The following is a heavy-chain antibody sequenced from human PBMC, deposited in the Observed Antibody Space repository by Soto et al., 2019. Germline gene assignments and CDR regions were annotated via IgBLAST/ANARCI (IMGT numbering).Heavy chain of an antibody. Sequence: ASVKVSCKASGYTFTTYDITWVRQAPGQGLEWMGWISGYSGNTGYAQKFQGRVTMTRNTSISTAYMELSSLRSEDTAVYYCARPREAGKNYYGVDVWGQGTTVTVSS. J-gene: IGHJ6*02. CDR3: ARPREAGKNYYGVDV. D-gene: IGHD6-19*01. CDR2: ISGYSGNT. CDR1: GYTFTTYD. V-gene: IGHV1-8*02.